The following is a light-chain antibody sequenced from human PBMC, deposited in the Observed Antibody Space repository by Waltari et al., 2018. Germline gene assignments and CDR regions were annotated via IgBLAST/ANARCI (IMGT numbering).Light chain of an antibody. CDR3: QQYSNYYT. Sequence: DIQMTQSPSPLSAPVGDTVTFTCRASESISTWLAWYQQRPGKAPKLLIYKASYLETGVPSRFSGSGSGTEFILTISSLRPDDSATYYCQQYSNYYTFGQGTKLEIK. CDR2: KAS. J-gene: IGKJ2*01. CDR1: ESISTW. V-gene: IGKV1-5*03.